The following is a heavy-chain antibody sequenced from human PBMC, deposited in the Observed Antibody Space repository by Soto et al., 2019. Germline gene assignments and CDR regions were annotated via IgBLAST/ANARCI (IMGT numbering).Heavy chain of an antibody. CDR2: AYYSGST. V-gene: IGHV4-59*02. Sequence: SETLSLTCTVSGGSVSHYYWSWIRQSPGKGLEWIGYAYYSGSTDYNPSLESRVTMSVDTSKNQFSLKLTSVTAADSAVYYCARDAFCGSGTCRVGHWFDPWGQGTLVTVPS. D-gene: IGHD2-21*01. J-gene: IGHJ5*02. CDR3: ARDAFCGSGTCRVGHWFDP. CDR1: GGSVSHYY.